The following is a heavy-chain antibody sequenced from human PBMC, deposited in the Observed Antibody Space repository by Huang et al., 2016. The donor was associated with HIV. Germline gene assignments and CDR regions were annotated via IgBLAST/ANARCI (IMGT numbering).Heavy chain of an antibody. Sequence: QVHLVQSGAEVKKPGASVKVSCKASGYTFTNYDINWVRQAPGRGLEWMGWMNPNTGNTGCAQSFQGRVPMTRKTSITTAYMELTSLTSEDTAVYYWARSAYGDLDYWGLGTLVIVSS. J-gene: IGHJ4*02. D-gene: IGHD4-17*01. CDR1: GYTFTNYD. CDR2: MNPNTGNT. CDR3: ARSAYGDLDY. V-gene: IGHV1-8*02.